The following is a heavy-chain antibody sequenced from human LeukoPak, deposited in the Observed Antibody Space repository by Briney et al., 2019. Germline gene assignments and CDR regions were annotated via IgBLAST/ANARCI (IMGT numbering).Heavy chain of an antibody. CDR2: FFTSENI. D-gene: IGHD6-19*01. J-gene: IGHJ6*03. V-gene: IGHV4-61*02. Sequence: SETLSLTCTVSGVSISDGTSYWTWIRQPAGKGLEWIGRFFTSENIIYNPSLRSRGTISVDTSKNQFSLKLSSVTAADTAVYYCARLGSSWYGGAYYYYYMDVWGKGTTVTVSS. CDR3: ARLGSSWYGGAYYYYYMDV. CDR1: GVSISDGTSY.